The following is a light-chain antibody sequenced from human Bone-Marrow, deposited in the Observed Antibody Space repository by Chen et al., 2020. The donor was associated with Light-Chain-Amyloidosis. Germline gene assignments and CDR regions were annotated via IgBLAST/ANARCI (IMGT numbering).Light chain of an antibody. J-gene: IGLJ3*02. CDR1: NRGSKS. V-gene: IGLV3-21*02. CDR3: QVWDRSSDRPV. Sequence: SYVLTPPSSVSVAPGPTATIACGGNNRGSKSVHWYQQTPGQAPLLVVYDDSDRLSGIPERLSGSNSGNTATLTISRVEAGDEADYYCQVWDRSSDRPVFGGGTKLTVL. CDR2: DDS.